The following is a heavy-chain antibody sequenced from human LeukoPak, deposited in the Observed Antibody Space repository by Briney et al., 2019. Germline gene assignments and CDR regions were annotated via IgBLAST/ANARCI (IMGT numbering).Heavy chain of an antibody. CDR2: ISGSGGST. CDR1: GFTFSSYA. Sequence: PGGSLRLSCAASGFTFSSYAMSWVRQAPGKGLEWVSAISGSGGSTYYADSVKGRFTISRDNSKNTLYLQMNSLRAEDTAVYYCAREIGYGDYDYYYYGMDVWGQGTTVTVSS. D-gene: IGHD4-17*01. V-gene: IGHV3-23*01. J-gene: IGHJ6*02. CDR3: AREIGYGDYDYYYYGMDV.